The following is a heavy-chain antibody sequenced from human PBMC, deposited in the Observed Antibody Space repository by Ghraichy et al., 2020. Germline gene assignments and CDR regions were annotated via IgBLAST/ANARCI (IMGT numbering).Heavy chain of an antibody. CDR2: ITSSSRTI. Sequence: LSLTCVGSGFTFSGYSMNWVRQSPGKGLEWVSYITSSSRTISYADSVKGRFIISRDNAQNSLYLQMNSLRDEDTAVYYCARGSTVVRFYYYDGMDVWGQGTTVTVSS. D-gene: IGHD4-23*01. J-gene: IGHJ6*02. V-gene: IGHV3-48*02. CDR1: GFTFSGYS. CDR3: ARGSTVVRFYYYDGMDV.